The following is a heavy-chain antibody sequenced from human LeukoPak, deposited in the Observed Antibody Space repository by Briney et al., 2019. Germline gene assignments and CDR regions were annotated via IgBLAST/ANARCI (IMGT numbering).Heavy chain of an antibody. Sequence: PSETLSLTCTVSGYSISSGYYWGWIRQSPGKGLEWIGSIDHSGTTYYYPSLTSRVTISVDTSKNQFSLKLSSVTAADTAVYYCARDIPTGYFDYWGQGTLVTVSS. D-gene: IGHD3-9*01. CDR3: ARDIPTGYFDY. J-gene: IGHJ4*02. CDR1: GYSISSGYY. V-gene: IGHV4-38-2*02. CDR2: IDHSGTT.